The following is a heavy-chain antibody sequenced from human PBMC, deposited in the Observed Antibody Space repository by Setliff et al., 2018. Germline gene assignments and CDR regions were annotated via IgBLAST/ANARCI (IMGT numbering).Heavy chain of an antibody. CDR2: IYHSGST. CDR3: ARGSQYQLPKHRGRVYNWFDP. Sequence: PSETLSLTCAVYGGSFSTYYWIWIRQPPGKGLEWIGSIYHSGSTYYNPSLKSRFTASRDNAKNSLYLQMNSLRAEDTAVYYCARGSQYQLPKHRGRVYNWFDPWGQGTLVTVSS. J-gene: IGHJ5*02. V-gene: IGHV4-34*01. D-gene: IGHD2-2*01. CDR1: GGSFSTYY.